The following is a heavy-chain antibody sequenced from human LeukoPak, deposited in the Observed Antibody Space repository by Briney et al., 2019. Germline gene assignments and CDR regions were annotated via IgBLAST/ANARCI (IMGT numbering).Heavy chain of an antibody. Sequence: ASVKVSCKASGYTFTSYGISLVRQAPGQGLEWMGWISAYNGNTNYAQKLQGRVTMTTDTSTSTAYMELRSLRSDDTAVYYCARANIGGIAAAASDYWGQGTLVTVSS. CDR2: ISAYNGNT. CDR3: ARANIGGIAAAASDY. D-gene: IGHD6-13*01. CDR1: GYTFTSYG. V-gene: IGHV1-18*01. J-gene: IGHJ4*02.